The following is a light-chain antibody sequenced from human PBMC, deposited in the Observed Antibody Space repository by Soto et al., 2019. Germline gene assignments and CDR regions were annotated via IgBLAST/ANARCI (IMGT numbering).Light chain of an antibody. CDR1: QSLSNNIY. Sequence: EIVLTQSPRTLSLSPGERATLSCRASQSLSNNIYLAWYQHKPGQAPRLLIYDTSNRATGIPARFSGSGSGTDFTLTISSLEPEDFAVYYCHQRKSWPRTFGQGAKVDIK. CDR2: DTS. V-gene: IGKV3-11*01. CDR3: HQRKSWPRT. J-gene: IGKJ1*01.